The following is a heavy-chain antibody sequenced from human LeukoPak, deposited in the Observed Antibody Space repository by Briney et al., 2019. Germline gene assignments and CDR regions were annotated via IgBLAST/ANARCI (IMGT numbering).Heavy chain of an antibody. CDR3: VAYMGVTGTFWY. J-gene: IGHJ4*02. V-gene: IGHV4-39*01. D-gene: IGHD2-21*02. CDR1: GGSIGSSSYY. CDR2: IFYSGTT. Sequence: SETLSLTCTVSGGSIGSSSYYWGWIRQPPGKGLEWIGNIFYSGTTYYNPSLKSRVTISVDTSKNQFSLKLSSVTAADTAVYYCVAYMGVTGTFWYWGQGTLVTVSS.